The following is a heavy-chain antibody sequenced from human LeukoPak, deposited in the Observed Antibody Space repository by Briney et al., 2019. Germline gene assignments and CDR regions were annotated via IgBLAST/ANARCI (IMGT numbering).Heavy chain of an antibody. CDR1: GGSFSGYY. J-gene: IGHJ3*02. CDR2: INHSGST. CDR3: AREGDILTQGAFDI. V-gene: IGHV4-34*01. Sequence: PSETLSLTCAVYGGSFSGYYWSWIRQPPGKGLEWIGEINHSGSTNYSPSLKSRVTISVDTSKNQFSLKLSSVTAADTAVYYCAREGDILTQGAFDIWGQGTMVTVSS. D-gene: IGHD3-9*01.